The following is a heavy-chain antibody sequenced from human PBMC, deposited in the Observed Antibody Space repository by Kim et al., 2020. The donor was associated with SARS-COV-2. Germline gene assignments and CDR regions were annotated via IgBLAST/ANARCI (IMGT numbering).Heavy chain of an antibody. CDR2: IDGSDGTT. CDR1: GFTFTGYA. D-gene: IGHD2-2*03. V-gene: IGHV3-23*01. CDR3: MKGGWGWIWDH. Sequence: GGSLRLSCTTSGFTFTGYAMSWVRQAPGEGLEWVSSIDGSDGTTYYVDSVKGRFTISRDNSKSTLYLQMSTLRADDTAVYYCMKGGWGWIWDHWGQGTL. J-gene: IGHJ4*02.